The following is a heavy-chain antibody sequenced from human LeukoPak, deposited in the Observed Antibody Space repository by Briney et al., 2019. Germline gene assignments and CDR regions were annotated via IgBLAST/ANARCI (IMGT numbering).Heavy chain of an antibody. CDR2: IYSGGST. J-gene: IGHJ4*02. Sequence: GGSLRLSCAASGFTVSSNYMSWVRQAPGKGLEWVSVIYSGGSTYYADSVKGRFTISRDNSKNTLYLQMNSLRAEDTAVYYCARDPRHGSGSSSHFDYWGQGTLVTVSS. CDR3: ARDPRHGSGSSSHFDY. CDR1: GFTVSSNY. D-gene: IGHD3-10*01. V-gene: IGHV3-66*01.